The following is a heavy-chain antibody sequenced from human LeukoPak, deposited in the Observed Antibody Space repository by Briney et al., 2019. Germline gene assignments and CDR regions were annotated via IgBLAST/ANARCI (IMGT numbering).Heavy chain of an antibody. CDR1: GFSFSDSW. D-gene: IGHD2-15*01. J-gene: IGHJ6*02. Sequence: GGSLRLSCGASGFSFSDSWMSWVRQAPGKGLEWVADINKDGSVKEYVDSVKGRFNISRDNAKNSLYLQMNSLRAEDTAIYYCARDPTPRYCSGGSCYTHYGMDVWGQGTTVTVSS. CDR2: INKDGSVK. CDR3: ARDPTPRYCSGGSCYTHYGMDV. V-gene: IGHV3-7*01.